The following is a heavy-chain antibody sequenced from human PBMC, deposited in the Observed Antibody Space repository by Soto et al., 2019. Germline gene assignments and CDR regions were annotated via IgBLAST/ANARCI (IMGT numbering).Heavy chain of an antibody. CDR3: ARDVTG. CDR1: WFTVRSNY. V-gene: IGHV3-53*01. CDR2: IYSGVIT. Sequence: HPGGPLRLSCAAAWFTVRSNYMSWVRQAPGNGLYCVSVIYSGVITYXXDSVKGRXXISRDNSKNTLYLQMXILRAEDTAVYYCARDVTGWGQGTLVTVSS. J-gene: IGHJ4*02. D-gene: IGHD2-21*02.